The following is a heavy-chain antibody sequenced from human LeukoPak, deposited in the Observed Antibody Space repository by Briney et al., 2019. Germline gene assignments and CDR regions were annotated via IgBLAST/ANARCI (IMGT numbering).Heavy chain of an antibody. J-gene: IGHJ3*01. CDR2: IYSGGSR. V-gene: IGHV3-66*01. CDR3: ATGVAVTGHYGFDV. Sequence: PGGSLRLSCAASGFTFSGYWMHWVRQAPGKGLEWVSLIYSGGSRYYADSVKGRFSLSRDNSKNTLYLQMNSLRAEDTAVYYCATGVAVTGHYGFDVWGQGTMVSVSS. CDR1: GFTFSGYW. D-gene: IGHD6-19*01.